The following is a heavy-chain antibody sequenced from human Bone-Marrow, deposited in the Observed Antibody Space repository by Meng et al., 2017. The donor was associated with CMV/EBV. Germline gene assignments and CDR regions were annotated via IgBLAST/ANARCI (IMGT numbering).Heavy chain of an antibody. V-gene: IGHV3-11*01. J-gene: IGHJ4*02. Sequence: GGSLRLSCTVSGASVSSYFWHWIRQAPGKGLEWVSYISSSSSTIYYADSVKGRFTISRDNAKNSLYLQMNSLRAEDTAVYYCARDKSPLDYWGQGTLVTVSS. CDR3: ARDKSPLDY. CDR2: ISSSSSTI. CDR1: GASVSSYF.